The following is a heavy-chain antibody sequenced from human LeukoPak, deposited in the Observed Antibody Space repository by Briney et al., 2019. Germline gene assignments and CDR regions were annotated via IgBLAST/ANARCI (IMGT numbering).Heavy chain of an antibody. Sequence: QPGGSLRLSCAASGFTFSSYAMSWVRQAPGKGLGWVSAIRGSGGSTYYADSVKGRFTISRDNSKNTLYLQMNSLRAEDTAVYYCAKGSSGWYLLFDYWGQGTLVTVSS. CDR1: GFTFSSYA. CDR3: AKGSSGWYLLFDY. CDR2: IRGSGGST. J-gene: IGHJ4*02. V-gene: IGHV3-23*01. D-gene: IGHD6-19*01.